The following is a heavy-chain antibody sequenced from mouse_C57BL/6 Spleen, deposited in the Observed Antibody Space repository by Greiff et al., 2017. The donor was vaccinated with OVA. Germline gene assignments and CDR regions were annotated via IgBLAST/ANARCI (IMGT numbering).Heavy chain of an antibody. Sequence: VQLQQPGAELVRPGSSVKLSCKASGYTFTSYWMDWVKQRPGQGLEWIGNIYPSDSETHYNQKFKDKATLTVDKSSSTAYMQLSSLTSEDSAVYYCARFGTTVAMDYWGQGTSVTVSS. V-gene: IGHV1-61*01. CDR1: GYTFTSYW. CDR3: ARFGTTVAMDY. D-gene: IGHD1-1*01. J-gene: IGHJ4*01. CDR2: IYPSDSET.